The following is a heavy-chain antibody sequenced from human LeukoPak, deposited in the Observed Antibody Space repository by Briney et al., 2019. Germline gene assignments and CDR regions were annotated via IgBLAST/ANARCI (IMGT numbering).Heavy chain of an antibody. CDR1: GYSISSGYY. CDR3: ARIRSTSCPRPRCGAFDI. J-gene: IGHJ3*02. D-gene: IGHD2-2*01. Sequence: PSETLSLTCTVSGYSISSGYYWGWIRQPPGKGLEWIGINYHSGSTYYNPSLKSRVTISVDTSKNQFSLKLSSVTAADTAVYYCARIRSTSCPRPRCGAFDIWGQGTMVTVSS. CDR2: NYHSGST. V-gene: IGHV4-38-2*02.